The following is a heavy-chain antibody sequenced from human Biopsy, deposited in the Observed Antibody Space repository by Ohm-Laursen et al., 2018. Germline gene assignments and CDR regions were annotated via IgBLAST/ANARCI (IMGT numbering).Heavy chain of an antibody. CDR3: ARHSLDDFWSGAHYYFDY. CDR1: GGSISSRNHY. J-gene: IGHJ4*02. CDR2: VYYSGST. Sequence: SDTLSLTCSVSGGSISSRNHYWGWLRQPPEKGLEWIGHVYYSGSTFYNSSLESRVTVSVDTSKNQFHLRLTSMSASDTAVYYCARHSLDDFWSGAHYYFDYWGLGTLVTVSS. D-gene: IGHD3-3*01. V-gene: IGHV4-39*01.